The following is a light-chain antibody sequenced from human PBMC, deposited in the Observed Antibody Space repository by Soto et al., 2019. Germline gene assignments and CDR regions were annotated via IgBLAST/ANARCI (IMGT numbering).Light chain of an antibody. CDR1: SSDVGGYIF. V-gene: IGLV2-14*01. Sequence: QSALTQPASVSGSPGQSITISCTGTSSDVGGYIFVSWYQQHPGKAPKLIIYDVSNRPSGVSNRFSGSKSGNTASLTISGLQAEDEADYYCSSYTSSSTRVFGTGTKLTVL. CDR2: DVS. J-gene: IGLJ1*01. CDR3: SSYTSSSTRV.